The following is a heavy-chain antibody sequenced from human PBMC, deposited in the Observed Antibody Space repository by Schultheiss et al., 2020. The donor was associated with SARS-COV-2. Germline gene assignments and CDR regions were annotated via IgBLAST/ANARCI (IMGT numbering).Heavy chain of an antibody. CDR1: GGSISSGSYY. CDR2: IYTSGST. Sequence: SETLSLTCTVSGGSISSGSYYWSWIRQPAGKGLEWIGRIYTSGSTNYNPSLKSRVTISVDTSKNQFSLKLSSVTAADTAVYYCARRQGTVTTRGRPNWFDPWGQGTLVTVSS. D-gene: IGHD4-11*01. CDR3: ARRQGTVTTRGRPNWFDP. V-gene: IGHV4-61*02. J-gene: IGHJ5*02.